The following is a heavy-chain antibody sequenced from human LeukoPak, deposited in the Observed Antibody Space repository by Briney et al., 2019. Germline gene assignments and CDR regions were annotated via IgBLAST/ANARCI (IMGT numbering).Heavy chain of an antibody. Sequence: SQTLSLTSTVSGGSISSGSYYWSWIRQPAGKGLEWIGRMHTSGSTDYNPSLKSRVTISGDTSKNQFSLRLSSVTAADTAVYYCAKDSGLDYWGQGTLVTASS. J-gene: IGHJ4*02. CDR3: AKDSGLDY. V-gene: IGHV4-61*02. CDR2: MHTSGST. CDR1: GGSISSGSYY.